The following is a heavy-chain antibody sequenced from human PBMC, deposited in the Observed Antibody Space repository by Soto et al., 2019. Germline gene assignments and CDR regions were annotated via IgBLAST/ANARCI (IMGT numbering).Heavy chain of an antibody. CDR1: GGSISSSSYY. CDR2: IYYSGST. V-gene: IGHV4-39*01. D-gene: IGHD3-10*01. J-gene: IGHJ6*02. Sequence: KTSETLSLTCTVSGGSISSSSYYWGWIRQPPGKGLEWSGSIYYSGSTYYNPSLKSRVTISVDTSKNQFSLKLSSVTAADTAVYYCARHPAPDSVLLWFGEYYYYGMDVWGQGTTVTVSS. CDR3: ARHPAPDSVLLWFGEYYYYGMDV.